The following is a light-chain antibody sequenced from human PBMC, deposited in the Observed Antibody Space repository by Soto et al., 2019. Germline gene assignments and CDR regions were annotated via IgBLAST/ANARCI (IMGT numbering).Light chain of an antibody. CDR1: SSDAGGYNF. CDR3: SSYTSSSTFPYV. J-gene: IGLJ1*01. Sequence: QSALTQPASVSGSPGQSITFSCTGTSSDAGGYNFVSWYQQHPGKAPKLMIYDVSNRPSGVSNRFSGSKSGNTASLTISGLQAEDEADYYCSSYTSSSTFPYVFGTGTKVTVL. CDR2: DVS. V-gene: IGLV2-14*03.